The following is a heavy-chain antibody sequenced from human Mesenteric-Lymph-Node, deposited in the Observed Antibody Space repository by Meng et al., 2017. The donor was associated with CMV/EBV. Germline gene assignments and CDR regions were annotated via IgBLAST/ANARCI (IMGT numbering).Heavy chain of an antibody. Sequence: SETLSLTCTVSGGSFRGYYWTWIRQSPGKQLEWIGYVYSSGSNNYNPSLKSRVSISLDTSKNLFSLQVNSVTAVDTAVYYCARGGGGLNWFDPWGQGTLVTVSS. CDR1: GGSFRGYY. V-gene: IGHV4-59*01. J-gene: IGHJ5*02. D-gene: IGHD2-15*01. CDR2: VYSSGSN. CDR3: ARGGGGLNWFDP.